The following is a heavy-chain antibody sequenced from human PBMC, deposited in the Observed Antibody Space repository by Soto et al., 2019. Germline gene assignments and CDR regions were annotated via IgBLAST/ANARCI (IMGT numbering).Heavy chain of an antibody. V-gene: IGHV4-4*02. Sequence: QMQLQESGPGLVKPSETLSLTCAVSSASISSEQRWSWVRQPPGKGLEWIGEIHHSGSTNKNPSLKSRVTMSVDKSQNQFSLNLNSVTAADTAVYYCARSFGWYAIDQWGQGTLVIVSS. CDR3: ARSFGWYAIDQ. J-gene: IGHJ4*02. CDR1: SASISSEQR. D-gene: IGHD6-19*01. CDR2: IHHSGST.